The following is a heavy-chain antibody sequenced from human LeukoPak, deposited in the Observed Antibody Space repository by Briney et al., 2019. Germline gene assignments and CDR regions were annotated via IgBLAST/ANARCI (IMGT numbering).Heavy chain of an antibody. CDR3: ATCSFPGSSGWYHYYGMDV. CDR2: FDPEDGET. V-gene: IGHV1-24*01. J-gene: IGHJ6*02. Sequence: GASVKVSCKVSGYTLTELSMHWVRQAPGKGLEWMGGFDPEDGETIYAQKFQGRVTMTEDTSTDTAYMELSSLRSEDTAVYYCATCSFPGSSGWYHYYGMDVWGQVTTVTVSS. D-gene: IGHD6-19*01. CDR1: GYTLTELS.